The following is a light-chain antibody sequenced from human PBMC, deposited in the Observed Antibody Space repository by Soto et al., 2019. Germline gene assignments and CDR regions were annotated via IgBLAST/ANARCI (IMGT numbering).Light chain of an antibody. J-gene: IGKJ4*01. CDR3: QQYGSSPLT. CDR2: GAS. V-gene: IGKV3-20*01. Sequence: ELVLTQSPGTLALSPGERATLSCRASQTGNNNYLAWYQHIPGQAPRLLISGASGRATGTPDRFSGSASGTDFTLTISRLEPEDFAVYYCQQYGSSPLTFGGGTKVEIK. CDR1: QTGNNNY.